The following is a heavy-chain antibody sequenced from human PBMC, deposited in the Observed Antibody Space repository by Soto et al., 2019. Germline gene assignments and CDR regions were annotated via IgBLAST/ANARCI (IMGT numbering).Heavy chain of an antibody. CDR2: ISSSSSTI. D-gene: IGHD2-2*01. CDR3: ARDGEVVPAAIPTDFDY. CDR1: GFTFSSYS. V-gene: IGHV3-48*01. J-gene: IGHJ4*02. Sequence: GGSLRLSCAASGFTFSSYSMNWVRQAPGKGLEWVSYISSSSSTIYYADSVKGRFTISRDNAKNSLYLQMNSLRAEDTAVYYCARDGEVVPAAIPTDFDYWGQGTLVTVSS.